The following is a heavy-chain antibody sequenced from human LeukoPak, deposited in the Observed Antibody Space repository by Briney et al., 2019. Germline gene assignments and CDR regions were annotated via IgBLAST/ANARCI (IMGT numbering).Heavy chain of an antibody. CDR2: ISYDVSNE. CDR3: AKDHRVGDSGSYGFDY. CDR1: GFTFSSYG. J-gene: IGHJ4*02. Sequence: GTSLRLSCAASGFTFSSYGMHWVRQAPGKGLEWVAVISYDVSNEYYADSVRGRFTISRDNSKKMLFLQMDNRGPDDTAVYYCAKDHRVGDSGSYGFDYWGQGTLVTVSS. V-gene: IGHV3-30*18. D-gene: IGHD3-10*01.